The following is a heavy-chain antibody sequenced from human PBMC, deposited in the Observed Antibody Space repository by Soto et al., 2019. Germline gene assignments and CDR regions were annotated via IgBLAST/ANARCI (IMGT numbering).Heavy chain of an antibody. J-gene: IGHJ6*02. Sequence: GSLRLSCEASGLVFSSFWMSWVRQAPGKGLEWVAYIKQDGSEKYYVDSVKGRFTISRDNPKSSLYLQMNNLRAEDTAVYYCARGHKGLEVWGQGTTVPVSS. CDR3: ARGHKGLEV. CDR1: GLVFSSFW. V-gene: IGHV3-7*01. CDR2: IKQDGSEK.